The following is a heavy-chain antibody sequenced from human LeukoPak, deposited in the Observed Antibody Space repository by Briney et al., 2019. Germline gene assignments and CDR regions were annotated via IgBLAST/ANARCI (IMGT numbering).Heavy chain of an antibody. J-gene: IGHJ4*02. D-gene: IGHD3-22*01. V-gene: IGHV3-53*01. Sequence: GGSLRLSCAASGFTVSSNYMSWVRQAPGKGLEWVSVIYSGGSTYYADSVKGRFTISRDNSKNTLYLQMNSLRAEGTAVYYCARLSQMYYYDSSGYYDYWGQGTLVTVS. CDR1: GFTVSSNY. CDR3: ARLSQMYYYDSSGYYDY. CDR2: IYSGGST.